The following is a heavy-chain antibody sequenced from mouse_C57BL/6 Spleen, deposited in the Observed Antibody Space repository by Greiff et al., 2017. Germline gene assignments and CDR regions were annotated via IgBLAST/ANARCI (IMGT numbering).Heavy chain of an antibody. D-gene: IGHD1-1*01. CDR2: IHPNSGST. J-gene: IGHJ1*03. CDR1: GYTFTSYW. CDR3: AYYGSSYGGYCDV. V-gene: IGHV1-64*01. Sequence: QVQLQQPGAELVKPGASVKLSCKASGYTFTSYWMHWVKQRPGQGLEWIGMIHPNSGSTNYNEKFKSKATLTVDKSSSTAYMQLSSLTSEDSAVYYCAYYGSSYGGYCDVWGTGTTVTVSS.